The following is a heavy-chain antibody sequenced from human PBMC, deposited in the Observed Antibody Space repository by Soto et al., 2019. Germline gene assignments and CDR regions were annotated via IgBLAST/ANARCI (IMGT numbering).Heavy chain of an antibody. Sequence: QVQLVQSGAVVTKPGASVKVSCKASGYTFTSYYMHWVRQAPGQRLEYMGIINPNGGTTHYAQKFQGRVTMTRVTSTSTLYMELSSLRSEDTAMYYCAAYTSGWPTPWNWGQGTLVTVSS. V-gene: IGHV1-46*01. CDR1: GYTFTSYY. CDR3: AAYTSGWPTPWN. D-gene: IGHD6-19*01. CDR2: INPNGGTT. J-gene: IGHJ4*02.